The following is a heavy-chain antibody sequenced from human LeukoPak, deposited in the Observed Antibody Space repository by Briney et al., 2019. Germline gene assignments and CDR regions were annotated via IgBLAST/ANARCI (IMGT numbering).Heavy chain of an antibody. CDR2: IYYSGST. D-gene: IGHD6-13*01. J-gene: IGHJ4*02. Sequence: SETLSLTCTVSGGSISSSSYYWGWIRQPPGKGLEWIGSIYYSGSTYYNPSLKSRVTISVDTSKNQFSLKLSSVAAADTAVYYCARRPTSSSWYGAYYFDYWGQGTLVTVSS. CDR1: GGSISSSSYY. V-gene: IGHV4-39*01. CDR3: ARRPTSSSWYGAYYFDY.